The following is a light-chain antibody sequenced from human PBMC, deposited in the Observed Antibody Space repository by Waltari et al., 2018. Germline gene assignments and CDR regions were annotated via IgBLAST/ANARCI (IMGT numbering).Light chain of an antibody. CDR1: SSDVGVYNY. V-gene: IGLV2-14*01. CDR2: EVS. J-gene: IGLJ1*01. CDR3: FSYTSTTPSYV. Sequence: QSALTQPPSVSGSPGQSITISCTGTSSDVGVYNYVSWYQQHPGKAPKVMIYEVSNRPSGVSNRFSGSKSGNTASLTISGLQAEDEADYYCFSYTSTTPSYVFGTETKVTVL.